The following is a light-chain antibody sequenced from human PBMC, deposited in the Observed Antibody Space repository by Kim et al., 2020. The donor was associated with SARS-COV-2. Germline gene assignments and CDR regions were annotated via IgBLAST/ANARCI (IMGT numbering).Light chain of an antibody. CDR1: KLGDKT. CDR2: QDS. V-gene: IGLV3-1*01. J-gene: IGLJ1*01. Sequence: PERPAGITYSGDKLGDKTASWYQQRPGQSPVLVIYQDSKRPSGIPERFSGSNSGNTVTLTISGTQAMDEADYYCQAWDSSTYVFGTGTKVTVL. CDR3: QAWDSSTYV.